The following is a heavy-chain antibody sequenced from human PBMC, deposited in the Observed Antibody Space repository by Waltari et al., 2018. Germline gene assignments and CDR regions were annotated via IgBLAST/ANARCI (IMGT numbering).Heavy chain of an antibody. Sequence: QVQLQESGPGLVKPSETLSLTCTVSGGSISSYYWSWIRQPPGKGLEWIGYIYYSGSTNYNPSLKSRVTISVDTSKNQFSLKLSSVTAADTAVYYCARGLTDYFDYWGQGTLVTVSS. J-gene: IGHJ4*02. CDR2: IYYSGST. CDR1: GGSISSYY. V-gene: IGHV4-59*01. CDR3: ARGLTDYFDY. D-gene: IGHD1-20*01.